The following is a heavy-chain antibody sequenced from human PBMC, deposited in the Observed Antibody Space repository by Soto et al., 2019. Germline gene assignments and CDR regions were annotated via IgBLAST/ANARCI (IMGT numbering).Heavy chain of an antibody. V-gene: IGHV3-21*01. Sequence: GGSLRLSCAASGFPFSSYSMNWVRQAPGKGLEWVSSISSSSSYIYYADSVKGRFTISRDNAKNSLYLQMNSLRAEDTAVYYCARDYYDSSGYYQSHDYWGQGTLVTVSS. CDR3: ARDYYDSSGYYQSHDY. D-gene: IGHD3-22*01. CDR2: ISSSSSYI. J-gene: IGHJ4*02. CDR1: GFPFSSYS.